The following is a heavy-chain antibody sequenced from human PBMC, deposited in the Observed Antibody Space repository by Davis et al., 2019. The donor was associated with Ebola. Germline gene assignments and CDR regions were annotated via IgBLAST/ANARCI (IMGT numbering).Heavy chain of an antibody. V-gene: IGHV3-33*03. CDR2: IWYDGSNK. CDR3: AKCRGTWRTYAFDI. Sequence: GESLKISCAASGFTFSSYGMHWVRQAPGKGLEWVAVIWYDGSNKYYADSVKGRFTISRDNAKNTLYLQMNSLRAEDTAVYYCAKCRGTWRTYAFDIWGQGTMVTVSS. J-gene: IGHJ3*02. CDR1: GFTFSSYG. D-gene: IGHD3-3*01.